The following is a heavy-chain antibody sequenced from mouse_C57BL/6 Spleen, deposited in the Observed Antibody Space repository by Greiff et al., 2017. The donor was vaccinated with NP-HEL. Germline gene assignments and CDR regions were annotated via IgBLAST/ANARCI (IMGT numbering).Heavy chain of an antibody. J-gene: IGHJ2*01. CDR1: GYTFTSYW. Sequence: VQLQQPGAELVKPGASVKLSCKASGYTFTSYWMQWVKQRPGQGLEWIGEIDPSDSYTNYNQKFKGKATLTVDTSSSTAYMKPSSLTSEDSAVYYCAKTGTFDYWGQGTTLTVSS. CDR3: AKTGTFDY. D-gene: IGHD4-1*01. V-gene: IGHV1-50*01. CDR2: IDPSDSYT.